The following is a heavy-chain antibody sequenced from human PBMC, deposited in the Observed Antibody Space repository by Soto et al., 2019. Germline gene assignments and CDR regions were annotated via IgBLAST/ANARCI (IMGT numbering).Heavy chain of an antibody. J-gene: IGHJ6*02. CDR2: IYYSGST. Sequence: QVQLQESGPGLVKPSQTLSLTCTVSGGSISSGGYYWSWIRQHPGKGLEWIGYIYYSGSTYYNPSLKSRVSXXVXSSKNQFSLKLSSVTAADTAVYYCARGGRRSPGMDVWGQGTTVTVSS. V-gene: IGHV4-31*03. CDR1: GGSISSGGYY. CDR3: ARGGRRSPGMDV.